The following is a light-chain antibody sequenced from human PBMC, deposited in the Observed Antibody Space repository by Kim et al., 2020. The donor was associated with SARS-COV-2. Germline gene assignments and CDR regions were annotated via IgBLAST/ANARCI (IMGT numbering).Light chain of an antibody. Sequence: ALGQSVKITCQGDSLRRYYANWYQQKPGQAPVLVVYGRNNRPAGIPDRFSVSYSGTTSSLTITGAQATDDSDYYCSSRDSTGNHVIFGGGTQLTVL. J-gene: IGLJ2*01. V-gene: IGLV3-19*01. CDR2: GRN. CDR3: SSRDSTGNHVI. CDR1: SLRRYY.